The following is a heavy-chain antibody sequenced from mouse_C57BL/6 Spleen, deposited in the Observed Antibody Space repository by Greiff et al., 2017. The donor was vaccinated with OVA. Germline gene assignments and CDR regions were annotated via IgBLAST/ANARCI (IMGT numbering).Heavy chain of an antibody. CDR2: ISSGSSTI. Sequence: EVKLVESGGGLVKPGGSLKLSCAASGFTFSDYGMHWVRQAPEKGLEWVAYISSGSSTIYYADTVKGRFTISRDNAKNTLFLQMTSLRSEDTAMYYCARNPYYSNYWYFDVWGTGTTVTVSS. CDR1: GFTFSDYG. V-gene: IGHV5-17*01. J-gene: IGHJ1*03. CDR3: ARNPYYSNYWYFDV. D-gene: IGHD2-5*01.